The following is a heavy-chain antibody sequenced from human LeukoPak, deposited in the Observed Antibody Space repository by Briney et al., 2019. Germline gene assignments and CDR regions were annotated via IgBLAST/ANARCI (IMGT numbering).Heavy chain of an antibody. CDR2: IYHSGST. CDR1: GGSISSGGYS. J-gene: IGHJ5*02. V-gene: IGHV4-30-2*01. CDR3: ARGGQWWFDP. Sequence: SQTLSLTCAVSGGSISSGGYSWSWIRQPPGKGLEWIGYIYHSGSTNYNPSLKSRVTISVDTSKNQFSLKLSSVTAADTAVYYCARGGQWWFDPWGQGTLVTVSS. D-gene: IGHD6-19*01.